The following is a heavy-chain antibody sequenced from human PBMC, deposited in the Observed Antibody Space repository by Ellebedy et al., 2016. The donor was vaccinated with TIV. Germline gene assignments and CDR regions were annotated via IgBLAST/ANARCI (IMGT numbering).Heavy chain of an antibody. D-gene: IGHD3-16*01. CDR1: GFTFSAFS. CDR2: IGSSGGYI. V-gene: IGHV3-21*01. CDR3: ARALISGFYVNPFDT. J-gene: IGHJ5*02. Sequence: GESLKISCTASGFTFSAFSMNWVRQAPGKGLEWVSSIGSSGGYIYYADSLKDRFSISRDNDKNSLFLQMNSLLVEDTAIYYCARALISGFYVNPFDTWGQGTLVTVSS.